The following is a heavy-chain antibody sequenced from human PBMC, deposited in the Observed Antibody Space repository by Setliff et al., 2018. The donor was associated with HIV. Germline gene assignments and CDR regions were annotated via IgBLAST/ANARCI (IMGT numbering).Heavy chain of an antibody. D-gene: IGHD3-10*01. CDR2: IYTDGST. CDR3: ARGLTSRRGNWFDP. V-gene: IGHV4-61*09. Sequence: SETLSLTCTVSGGSISSGTYYWSWIRQPAGNGLEWTGHIYTDGSTNYSPSLRSRVIMSVDTSQNLFSLILTSVTAADTAVYYCARGLTSRRGNWFDPWGQGTLVTVSS. CDR1: GGSISSGTYY. J-gene: IGHJ5*02.